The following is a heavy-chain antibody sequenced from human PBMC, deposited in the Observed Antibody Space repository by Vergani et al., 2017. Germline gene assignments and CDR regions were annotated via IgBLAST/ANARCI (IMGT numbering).Heavy chain of an antibody. CDR1: GFTFSSYS. Sequence: EVQLVESGGGLVKPGGSLRLSCAASGFTFSSYSMNWVRQAPGKGLEWVSSISSSSSYIYYADSVKGRFTISRDNAKNSLYLQMNRLRAEDTAVYYCARGYYDSSPGGYYYYMDVWGKGTTVTVSS. J-gene: IGHJ6*03. D-gene: IGHD3-22*01. CDR3: ARGYYDSSPGGYYYYMDV. V-gene: IGHV3-21*01. CDR2: ISSSSSYI.